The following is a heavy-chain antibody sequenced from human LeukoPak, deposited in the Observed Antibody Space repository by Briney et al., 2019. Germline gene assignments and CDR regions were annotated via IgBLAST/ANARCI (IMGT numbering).Heavy chain of an antibody. Sequence: GGSLRLSCAASGFTFSSYAMSWVRQAPGKGLEWVASIKEDGSDKYYVDSVKGRFTISRDNAKNSLYVQMNSLRAEDTAVYYCAKDGLGMGATFDYWGQGTLVTVSS. V-gene: IGHV3-7*01. CDR3: AKDGLGMGATFDY. CDR1: GFTFSSYA. CDR2: IKEDGSDK. J-gene: IGHJ4*02. D-gene: IGHD1-26*01.